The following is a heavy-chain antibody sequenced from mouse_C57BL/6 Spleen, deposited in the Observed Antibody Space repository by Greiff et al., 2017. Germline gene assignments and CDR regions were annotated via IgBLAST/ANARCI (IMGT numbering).Heavy chain of an antibody. CDR2: IHPNSGST. D-gene: IGHD2-4*01. CDR1: GYTFTSYW. CDR3: ARDDSSFDY. Sequence: VQLQQPGAELVKPGASVKLSCKASGYTFTSYWMHWVKQRPGQGREWIGMIHPNSGSTNYNEKFKRKATLTVDKSSSTADMQLSSLTSEDSAVYYCARDDSSFDYWGQGTTLTVSS. V-gene: IGHV1-64*01. J-gene: IGHJ2*01.